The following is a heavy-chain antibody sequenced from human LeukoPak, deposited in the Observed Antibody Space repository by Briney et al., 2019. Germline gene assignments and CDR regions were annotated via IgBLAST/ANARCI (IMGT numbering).Heavy chain of an antibody. V-gene: IGHV4-59*12. CDR2: IYYSGST. CDR1: GGSISSYY. D-gene: IGHD3-22*01. Sequence: SETLSLTCTVSGGSISSYYWSWIRQPPGKGLEWIGYIYYSGSTNYNPSLKSRVTMSVDTSKNQFSLKLSSVTAADTAVYYCARDYYDSSGYYSFDYWGQGTLVTVSS. CDR3: ARDYYDSSGYYSFDY. J-gene: IGHJ4*02.